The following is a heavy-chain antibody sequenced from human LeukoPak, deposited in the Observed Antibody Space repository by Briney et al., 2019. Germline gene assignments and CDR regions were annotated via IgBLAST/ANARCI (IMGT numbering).Heavy chain of an antibody. CDR1: GGSISSGGYY. V-gene: IGHV4-31*03. D-gene: IGHD4-17*01. Sequence: PSETLSLTCTVSGGSISSGGYYYTWIRQHPGKGLEYIGYIYYSGSTYYNSSLKSRVAMSVDTSKSQFSLKLSSVTPEDTAVYYCARDHYDDYAWFDYWGQGTLVTVSS. CDR3: ARDHYDDYAWFDY. J-gene: IGHJ4*02. CDR2: IYYSGST.